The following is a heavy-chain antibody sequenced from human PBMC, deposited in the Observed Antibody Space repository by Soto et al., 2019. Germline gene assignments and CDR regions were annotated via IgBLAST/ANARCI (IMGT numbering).Heavy chain of an antibody. CDR1: GGTFSRYA. CDR2: IIPMFGTA. D-gene: IGHD3-22*01. V-gene: IGHV1-69*13. Sequence: SVKVSCKASGGTFSRYAINWVRQAPGQGLEWMGGIIPMFGTANYAQKFQGRVTITAGESTNTGYMELRSLISEDTAVYYCARDGTLYDSSGYYYLYWGQGTLVTVSS. J-gene: IGHJ4*02. CDR3: ARDGTLYDSSGYYYLY.